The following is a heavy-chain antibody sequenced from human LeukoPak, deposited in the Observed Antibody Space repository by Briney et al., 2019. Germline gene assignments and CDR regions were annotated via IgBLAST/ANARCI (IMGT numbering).Heavy chain of an antibody. Sequence: ASVKVSCKASGGTFISYAISWVRQAPGQGLEWMGRIIPILGIANYAQKFQGRVTITADKSTSTAYMELSSLRSEDTAVYYCAREGGPGVISHWFDPWGQGTLVTVSS. CDR3: AREGGPGVISHWFDP. V-gene: IGHV1-69*04. D-gene: IGHD3-10*01. CDR1: GGTFISYA. J-gene: IGHJ5*02. CDR2: IIPILGIA.